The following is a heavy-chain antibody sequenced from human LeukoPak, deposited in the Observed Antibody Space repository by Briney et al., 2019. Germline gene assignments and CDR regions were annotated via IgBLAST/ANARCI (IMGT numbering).Heavy chain of an antibody. CDR1: GFTFSNYA. V-gene: IGHV3-23*01. D-gene: IGHD3-3*01. CDR3: ARGLSAAVSITMYYHAMDV. J-gene: IGHJ6*02. CDR2: LSGSGGST. Sequence: PGGSLRLSCAASGFTFSNYAMSWVRQAPGKGLEWVSALSGSGGSTYYADSVKGRFTISRDNSKNTLFLQMNSLRVENTAVYYCARGLSAAVSITMYYHAMDVWGQGTTVTVSS.